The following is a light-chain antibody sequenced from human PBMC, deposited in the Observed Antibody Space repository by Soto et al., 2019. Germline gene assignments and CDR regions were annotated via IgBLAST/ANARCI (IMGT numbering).Light chain of an antibody. CDR2: SNN. CDR1: DSNIGSNT. V-gene: IGLV1-44*01. Sequence: SVLTQPPSVSGAPGQRVIVSCSGSDSNIGSNTVDWYQHLPGMAPKVLIYSNNLRPSGVPARFSGSKSGTSASLAISGLQSEDEADYFCAAWDDSLNTPLFGGGTKLTVL. CDR3: AAWDDSLNTPL. J-gene: IGLJ3*02.